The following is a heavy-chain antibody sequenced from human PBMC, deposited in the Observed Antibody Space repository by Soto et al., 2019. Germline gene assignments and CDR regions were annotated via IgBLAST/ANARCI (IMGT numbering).Heavy chain of an antibody. J-gene: IGHJ6*02. D-gene: IGHD2-2*01. Sequence: GGSLRLSCVASAFTFNNFPMHWVRQAPGKGLQWLASITTTSTYKYYADSVKGRFSISRDNAENSLYLELTNLRSEDTAVYYCAREKCSSTSCNHGMDVWGLGTTVTVSS. CDR2: ITTTSTYK. CDR3: AREKCSSTSCNHGMDV. V-gene: IGHV3-21*01. CDR1: AFTFNNFP.